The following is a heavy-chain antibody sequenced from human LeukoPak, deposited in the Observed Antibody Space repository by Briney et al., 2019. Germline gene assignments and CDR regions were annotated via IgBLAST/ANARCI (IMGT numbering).Heavy chain of an antibody. D-gene: IGHD3-3*01. Sequence: GGSLRLSCAASGFTFSSYGMHWVRQAPGKGLEWVAVISYDGSNKYYADSVKGRFTISRDNSKNTLYLQMNSLRAEDTAVYYCAKEVPYYDFWSGYYYPDYWGQGTLVTVSS. CDR1: GFTFSSYG. CDR2: ISYDGSNK. J-gene: IGHJ4*02. CDR3: AKEVPYYDFWSGYYYPDY. V-gene: IGHV3-30*18.